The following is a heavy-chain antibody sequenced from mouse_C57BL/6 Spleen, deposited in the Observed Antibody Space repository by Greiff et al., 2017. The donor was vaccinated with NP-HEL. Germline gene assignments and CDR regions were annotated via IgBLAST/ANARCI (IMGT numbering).Heavy chain of an antibody. Sequence: VQLQQSGAELARPGASVKLSCKASGYTFTSYGISWVKQRTGQGLEWIGEIYPRSGNTYYNEKFKGKATLTADKSSNTAYLQLSSLTSEDTAIYYCARGDLLRPYYAMDYWGQGTSVTVSS. CDR1: GYTFTSYG. J-gene: IGHJ4*01. CDR3: ARGDLLRPYYAMDY. V-gene: IGHV1-81*01. CDR2: IYPRSGNT. D-gene: IGHD1-2*01.